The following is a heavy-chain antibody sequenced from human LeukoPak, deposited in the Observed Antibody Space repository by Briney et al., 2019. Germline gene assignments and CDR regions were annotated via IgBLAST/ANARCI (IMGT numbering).Heavy chain of an antibody. D-gene: IGHD6-6*01. V-gene: IGHV3-23*01. CDR2: ISGSGDAT. CDR3: AKLRGLSSSSEHNWFDP. CDR1: GFTFTSYG. Sequence: GGSLRLSCVASGFTFTSYGVSWVRQAPGKRLEWVSGISGSGDATYYADSVKGQFTISRDNSKNTLYLQMNSLRAEETAVYYCAKLRGLSSSSEHNWFDPWGQGTLVTVFS. J-gene: IGHJ5*02.